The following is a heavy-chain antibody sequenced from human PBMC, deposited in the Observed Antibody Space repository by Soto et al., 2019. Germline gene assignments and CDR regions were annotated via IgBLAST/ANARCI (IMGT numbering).Heavy chain of an antibody. J-gene: IGHJ5*02. V-gene: IGHV4-39*07. Sequence: PSETLSLTCTVSGGSVSSGSYYWSWIRQPPGKGLEWIGEINHSGSTNYNPSLKSRVTISVDTSKNQFSLKLSSVTAADTAVYYCARGPIAVAVNWFDPWGQGTLVTVSS. CDR2: INHSGST. CDR3: ARGPIAVAVNWFDP. D-gene: IGHD6-19*01. CDR1: GGSVSSGSYY.